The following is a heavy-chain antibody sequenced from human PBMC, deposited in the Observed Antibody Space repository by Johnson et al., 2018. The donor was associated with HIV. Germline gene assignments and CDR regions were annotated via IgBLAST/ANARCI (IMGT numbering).Heavy chain of an antibody. J-gene: IGHJ3*02. V-gene: IGHV3-23*04. CDR2: SGSGGST. Sequence: VQLVESGGGLIQPGGSLRLSCVVSGFTVSSNYMSWVRQAPGKGLEWVSAISGSGGSTYYADSVKGRFTISRDNSKNTLYLQMNSLRAEDTAIYYCARAGYGGNTDAFDIWGQGTMVTVSS. D-gene: IGHD4-23*01. CDR3: ARAGYGGNTDAFDI. CDR1: GFTVSSNY.